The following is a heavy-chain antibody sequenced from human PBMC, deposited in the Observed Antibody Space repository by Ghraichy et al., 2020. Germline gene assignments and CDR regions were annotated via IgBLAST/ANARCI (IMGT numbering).Heavy chain of an antibody. CDR2: IKQDGSEK. Sequence: SCAASGFTFSNYWMHWVRQAPGKGLEWVANIKQDGSEKYYVDSVKGRFTISRDNAKNSLYLQMNSLRAEDTGVYYCTRAIDVWGQGTTVTVS. CDR1: GFTFSNYW. CDR3: TRAIDV. J-gene: IGHJ6*02. V-gene: IGHV3-7*01.